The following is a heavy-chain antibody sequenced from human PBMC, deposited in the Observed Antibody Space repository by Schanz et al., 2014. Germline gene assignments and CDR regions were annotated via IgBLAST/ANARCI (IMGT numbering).Heavy chain of an antibody. CDR1: GFSVSTNY. V-gene: IGHV3-53*01. CDR2: LYTGGST. CDR3: ARDEGRDGYNLAFDV. J-gene: IGHJ3*01. D-gene: IGHD2-21*01. Sequence: EVQLVESGGGLIQPGGSLRLSCAVSGFSVSTNYMTWVRQAPGKGLECVSVLYTGGSTFYAESVRGRFFISRDSSKNTLFLQMNSLRADDTAIYFCARDEGRDGYNLAFDVWGQGTLVTVSS.